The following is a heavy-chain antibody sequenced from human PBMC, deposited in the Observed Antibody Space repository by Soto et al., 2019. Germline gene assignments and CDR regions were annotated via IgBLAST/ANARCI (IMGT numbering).Heavy chain of an antibody. J-gene: IGHJ4*01. CDR3: AGAKVSIGGSDFDY. Sequence: ASVKVSCKASGYPFTTYYIHWVRQAPGQGLEWMGIINPSGAITSYAHKFQGRLSMTRDTSTSTVYMELSSLRSEDTAVYYCAGAKVSIGGSDFDYWG. D-gene: IGHD2-15*01. V-gene: IGHV1-46*01. CDR2: INPSGAIT. CDR1: GYPFTTYY.